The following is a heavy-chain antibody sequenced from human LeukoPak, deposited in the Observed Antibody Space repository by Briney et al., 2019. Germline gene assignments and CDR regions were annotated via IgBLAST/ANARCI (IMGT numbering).Heavy chain of an antibody. CDR1: GGSISSSNW. Sequence: SETLSLTCAVSGGSISSSNWWSWVRQPPGKGLEWIGEIYHSGSTNYNPSLKSRVTISVDKSKNQFSLKLSSVTAADTAVYYCASRGESSSWSDYWGQGTLVTVSS. V-gene: IGHV4-4*02. D-gene: IGHD6-13*01. J-gene: IGHJ4*02. CDR2: IYHSGST. CDR3: ASRGESSSWSDY.